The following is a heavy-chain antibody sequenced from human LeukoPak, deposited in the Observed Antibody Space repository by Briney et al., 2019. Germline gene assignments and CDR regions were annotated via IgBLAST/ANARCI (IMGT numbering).Heavy chain of an antibody. D-gene: IGHD5-18*01. CDR2: IYYSGST. V-gene: IGHV4-59*01. J-gene: IGHJ4*02. CDR1: GGSISSYY. Sequence: SETLSLTRTVSGGSISSYYWSWIRQPPGKGLEWIGYIYYSGSTNYNPSLKSRVTISVDTSKNQFSLKLSSVTAADTAVYYCARAGGDTAMDLWGQGTLVTVSS. CDR3: ARAGGDTAMDL.